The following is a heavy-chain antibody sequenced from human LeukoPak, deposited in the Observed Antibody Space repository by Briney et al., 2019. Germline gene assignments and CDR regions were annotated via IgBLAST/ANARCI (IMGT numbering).Heavy chain of an antibody. V-gene: IGHV4-39*01. CDR2: IYYSGST. Sequence: SETLSLTCTVSGGSISSSNYYWGWIRQPPGKGLEWIGSIYYSGSTYYNPSLKSRVTISVDTSKNQFSLRLSSVTAADTAVYYCARHQLRDGSGSYRGNWFDPWGQGTLVTVSS. CDR1: GGSISSSNYY. D-gene: IGHD3-10*01. J-gene: IGHJ5*02. CDR3: ARHQLRDGSGSYRGNWFDP.